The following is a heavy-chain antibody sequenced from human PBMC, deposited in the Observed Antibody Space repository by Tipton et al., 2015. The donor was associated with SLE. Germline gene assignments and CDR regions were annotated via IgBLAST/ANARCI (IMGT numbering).Heavy chain of an antibody. CDR3: ARYDNWNYDAFDA. J-gene: IGHJ3*01. CDR2: IHLGGYT. CDR1: GGAIASGPFY. V-gene: IGHV4-39*07. Sequence: TLSLTCTVSGGAIASGPFYWDWIRQTPGKGLESIGAIHLGGYTRYSSSFKSRVDISGDTSKNQFSLKLTSATAADTADYYCARYDNWNYDAFDAWGQGTRVTVAS. D-gene: IGHD1-7*01.